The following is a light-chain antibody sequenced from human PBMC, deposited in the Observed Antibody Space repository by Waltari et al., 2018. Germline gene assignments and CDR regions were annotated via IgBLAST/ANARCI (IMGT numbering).Light chain of an antibody. CDR1: HATLGSNY. Sequence: QSVLTQPPSASGTPGQRVSISCSGSHATLGSNYLYWYQQFPGMAPKLLRYRNNQRPSGVPDRFAGSKLGTSASRAISGLRSEDEAVYYCASWDDSHYVFGTGTKVTVL. V-gene: IGLV1-47*01. J-gene: IGLJ1*01. CDR2: RNN. CDR3: ASWDDSHYV.